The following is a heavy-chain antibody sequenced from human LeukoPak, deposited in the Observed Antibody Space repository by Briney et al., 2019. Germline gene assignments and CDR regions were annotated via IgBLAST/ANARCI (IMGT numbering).Heavy chain of an antibody. CDR3: AKIRPFESTSKGLNSGSYYFDY. CDR2: IKQDGSEK. D-gene: IGHD1-26*01. V-gene: IGHV3-7*03. Sequence: GSLRLSCAASGFTFSSYWMSWVRQAPGKGLEWVANIKQDGSEKYYVDSVKGRFTISRDNAKNSLYLQMNSLRAEDTAVYYCAKIRPFESTSKGLNSGSYYFDYWGQGTLVTVSS. CDR1: GFTFSSYW. J-gene: IGHJ4*02.